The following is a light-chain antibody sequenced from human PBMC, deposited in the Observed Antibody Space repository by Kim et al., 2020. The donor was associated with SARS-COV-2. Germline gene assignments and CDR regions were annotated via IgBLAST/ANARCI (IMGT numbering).Light chain of an antibody. J-gene: IGKJ4*01. CDR1: QSVNSN. Sequence: EVVMTQSPATLSVSPGERATLSCRASQSVNSNLAWYRQKPGQAPGLLIYGASTRATDIPARFSGSGSGTEFILTISSLQSEDSAVYYCQQYGKWPLTFGGGTKVDIK. CDR3: QQYGKWPLT. V-gene: IGKV3-15*01. CDR2: GAS.